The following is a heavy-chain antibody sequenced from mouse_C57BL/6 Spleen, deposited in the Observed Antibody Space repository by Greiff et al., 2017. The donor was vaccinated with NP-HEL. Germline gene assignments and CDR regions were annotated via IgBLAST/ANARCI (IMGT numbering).Heavy chain of an antibody. CDR3: TRGGTTGGY. CDR1: GYTFTDYE. Sequence: VQLQQSGAELVRPGASVTLSCKASGYTFTDYEMHWVKQTPVHGLEWIGAIDPETGGTAYHQKFKGKAILTADKSSSTAYMELRSLTSEDSAVYYCTRGGTTGGYWGQGTTLTVSS. CDR2: IDPETGGT. J-gene: IGHJ2*01. V-gene: IGHV1-15*01. D-gene: IGHD1-1*01.